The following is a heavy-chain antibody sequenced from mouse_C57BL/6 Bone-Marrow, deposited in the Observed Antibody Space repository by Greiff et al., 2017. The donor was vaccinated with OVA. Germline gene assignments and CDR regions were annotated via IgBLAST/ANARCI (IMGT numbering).Heavy chain of an antibody. Sequence: QVQLQQPGAELVKPGASVKLSCKASGYTFTSYWMHWVKQRPGRGLEWIGRIDPISGGTKYNEKFKSKATLTVDKPSSTAYMQLSSLTSEDSAVYYCARGGYDYGLYAMDYWGQGTSVTVSS. CDR1: GYTFTSYW. V-gene: IGHV1-72*01. CDR3: ARGGYDYGLYAMDY. J-gene: IGHJ4*01. D-gene: IGHD2-4*01. CDR2: IDPISGGT.